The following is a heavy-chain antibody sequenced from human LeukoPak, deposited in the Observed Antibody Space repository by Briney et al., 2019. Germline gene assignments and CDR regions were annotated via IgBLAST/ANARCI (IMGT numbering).Heavy chain of an antibody. CDR1: DYTFNNYG. Sequence: ASVKVSCKASDYTFNNYGITWVRQAPGQGLEWMGWISAYNGDKNYAQKLQGRVTMPTDTSTSTAYMELRSLSSDDTAVYYCARASASPTNSNSYYFETTKKNAFDFWGQGTMVTVSS. CDR2: ISAYNGDK. D-gene: IGHD3-22*01. V-gene: IGHV1-18*01. CDR3: ARASASPTNSNSYYFETTKKNAFDF. J-gene: IGHJ3*01.